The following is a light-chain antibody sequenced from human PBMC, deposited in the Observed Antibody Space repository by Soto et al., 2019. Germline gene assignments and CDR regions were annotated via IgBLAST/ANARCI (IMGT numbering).Light chain of an antibody. V-gene: IGKV2-24*01. CDR3: MQCTHFPQT. CDR1: QSLVHSDGNTY. Sequence: DVVMTQTPLSSPVTLGQPASISCRSSQSLVHSDGNTYLSWLHQRPGQPPRLLIYKVSSRFGAPDRFSGSGAGTDFTLNITRVEAEDVGIYYCMQCTHFPQTFGQGTKVDLK. J-gene: IGKJ1*01. CDR2: KVS.